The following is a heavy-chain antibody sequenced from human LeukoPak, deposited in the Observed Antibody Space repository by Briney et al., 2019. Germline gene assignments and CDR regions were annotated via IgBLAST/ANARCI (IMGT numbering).Heavy chain of an antibody. CDR1: GGSISSYH. Sequence: SETLSLTCTVSGGSISSYHWSGLRPPPGKGLAGIGYIYYSGSTNYNPSLKSRVTISVDTSKNQFSMKLSSVTAAETAVYYCARHPVDIVATIFDYWGQGTLVTVSS. V-gene: IGHV4-59*08. CDR3: ARHPVDIVATIFDY. D-gene: IGHD5-12*01. CDR2: IYYSGST. J-gene: IGHJ4*02.